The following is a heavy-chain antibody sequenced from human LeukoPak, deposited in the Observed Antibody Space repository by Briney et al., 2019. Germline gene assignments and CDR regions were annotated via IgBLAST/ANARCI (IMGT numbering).Heavy chain of an antibody. Sequence: SESLSLTCTVSGDSMNSGSYYWGWIRQPPGKGLEWIGTIYYSGTTYYNPSLKTRVTISVDTSKNQFSLKLSSVTAADTAVYYCARVATIQTAFDYWGQGTLVTVSS. CDR3: ARVATIQTAFDY. J-gene: IGHJ4*02. D-gene: IGHD5-12*01. CDR2: IYYSGTT. V-gene: IGHV4-39*07. CDR1: GDSMNSGSYY.